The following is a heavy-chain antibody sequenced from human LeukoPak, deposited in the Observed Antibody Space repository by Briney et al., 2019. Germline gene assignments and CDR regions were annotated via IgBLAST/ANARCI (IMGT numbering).Heavy chain of an antibody. J-gene: IGHJ4*02. CDR1: GGSTSSSSYY. CDR3: ARHGGSSYGSYYFDF. D-gene: IGHD5-18*01. CDR2: IYYSGST. V-gene: IGHV4-39*01. Sequence: SETLSLTCTVSGGSTSSSSYYWGWIRQPPGKGLEWIGTIYYSGSTYYNPSLKSRVTISVDTSKNQFSLKLSSVTAADTAVYYCARHGGSSYGSYYFDFWGQGTLVTVSS.